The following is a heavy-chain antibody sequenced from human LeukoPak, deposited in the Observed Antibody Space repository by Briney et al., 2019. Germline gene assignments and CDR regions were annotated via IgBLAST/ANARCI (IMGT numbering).Heavy chain of an antibody. CDR3: ASTGWNYYGSGSYFDY. D-gene: IGHD3-10*01. V-gene: IGHV1-18*01. Sequence: ASVKISCKASGYTFTSYGISWVRQAPGQGLEWMGWISAYNGNTNYAQKLQGRVTMTTDTSTSTAYMELRSLRSDDTAVYYCASTGWNYYGSGSYFDYWGQGTLVTVSS. J-gene: IGHJ4*02. CDR2: ISAYNGNT. CDR1: GYTFTSYG.